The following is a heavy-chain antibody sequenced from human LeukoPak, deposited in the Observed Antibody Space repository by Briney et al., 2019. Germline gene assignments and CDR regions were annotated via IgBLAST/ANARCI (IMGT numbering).Heavy chain of an antibody. V-gene: IGHV1-2*02. CDR3: ARLLRYCSSTSCLYFDY. Sequence: GASVKVSCKASGYTFTGYYMHWVRQAPGQGLEWMGWINPNSGGTNYAQKFQGRVTMTRDTPISTAYMELSRLRSDDTAVYYCARLLRYCSSTSCLYFDYWGQGTLVTVSS. CDR2: INPNSGGT. CDR1: GYTFTGYY. J-gene: IGHJ4*02. D-gene: IGHD2-2*01.